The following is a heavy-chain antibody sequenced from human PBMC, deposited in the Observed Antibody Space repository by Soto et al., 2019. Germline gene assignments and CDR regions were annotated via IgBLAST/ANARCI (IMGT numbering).Heavy chain of an antibody. Sequence: EVQLVESGGGLVQPGGSLRLSCAASGFTVSSFYMTWVRQAPGKGLQWVAVISSGGSTYYADSVKGRFTISRDNSKNTLYLEMNSLRAEDTVVYYCARDTFGGAYDFLHGGQGTLVTLSS. V-gene: IGHV3-66*01. CDR1: GFTVSSFY. CDR3: ARDTFGGAYDFLH. J-gene: IGHJ4*02. CDR2: ISSGGST. D-gene: IGHD3-3*01.